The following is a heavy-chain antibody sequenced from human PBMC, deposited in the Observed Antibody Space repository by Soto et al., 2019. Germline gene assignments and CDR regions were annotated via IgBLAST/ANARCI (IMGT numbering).Heavy chain of an antibody. CDR1: GFTFSSYG. CDR3: AKEANFEWLRPLPLSAARTFDY. D-gene: IGHD5-12*01. V-gene: IGHV3-30*18. Sequence: GGSLRLSCAASGFTFSSYGMHWVRQAPGKGLEWVAVISYDGSNKYYADSVKGRFTISRDNSKNTLYLQMNSLRAEDTAVYYCAKEANFEWLRPLPLSAARTFDYWGQGTLVTVSS. CDR2: ISYDGSNK. J-gene: IGHJ4*02.